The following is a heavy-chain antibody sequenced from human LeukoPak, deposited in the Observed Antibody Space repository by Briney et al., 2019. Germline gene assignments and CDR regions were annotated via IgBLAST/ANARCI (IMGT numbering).Heavy chain of an antibody. V-gene: IGHV4-34*01. CDR1: VGSFSGYY. CDR3: ERGGRILGATPVLDY. Sequence: SETLSLTCAVYVGSFSGYYWSWIRQPPGKGLEWIGEINHSGSTNYNPSLKSRVTISVDTSKNQFSLKLSSVTAADTAVYYCERGGRILGATPVLDYWGQGTLVTVSS. CDR2: INHSGST. D-gene: IGHD1-26*01. J-gene: IGHJ4*02.